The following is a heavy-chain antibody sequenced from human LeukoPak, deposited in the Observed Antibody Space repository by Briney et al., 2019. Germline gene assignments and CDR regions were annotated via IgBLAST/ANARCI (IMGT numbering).Heavy chain of an antibody. CDR3: ARVSFFTQWLGAYYYYYMDV. D-gene: IGHD6-19*01. V-gene: IGHV4-34*01. Sequence: SETLSLTCAVYGGSFSGYYWSWIRQPPGKGLEWIGSIYYSGSTYYNPSLKSRVTISVDTSKNQFSLKLTSVTAADTAVYYCARVSFFTQWLGAYYYYYMDVWGKGTTVTISS. CDR2: IYYSGST. J-gene: IGHJ6*03. CDR1: GGSFSGYY.